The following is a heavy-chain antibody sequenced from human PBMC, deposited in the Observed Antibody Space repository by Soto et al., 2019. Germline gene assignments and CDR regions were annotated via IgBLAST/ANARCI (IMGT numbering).Heavy chain of an antibody. CDR2: IGTADGT. J-gene: IGHJ6*02. CDR1: GFTFSSYD. Sequence: GGSLRLSCAASGFTFSSYDMHWVRQGPGKGLEWVSTIGTADGTYYAGSVKGRFTISREDAKNSLYLQMNSLRVEDTAVYYCTRGGIAPGYGLDVWGLGTTVTVSS. V-gene: IGHV3-13*01. D-gene: IGHD6-25*01. CDR3: TRGGIAPGYGLDV.